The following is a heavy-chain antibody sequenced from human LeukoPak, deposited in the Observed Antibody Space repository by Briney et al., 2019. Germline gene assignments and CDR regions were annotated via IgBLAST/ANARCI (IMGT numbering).Heavy chain of an antibody. Sequence: ASVKVSCKASGYTLTGTYMHWVRQAPGQGLEWMGWINPNSGGTNYAQTFQGRVTMTRDTSITTAYMELSRLRSDDTAVYFCARIGYNHYFDYWGQGTLVTVSS. CDR1: GYTLTGTY. V-gene: IGHV1-2*02. CDR2: INPNSGGT. J-gene: IGHJ4*02. CDR3: ARIGYNHYFDY. D-gene: IGHD5-24*01.